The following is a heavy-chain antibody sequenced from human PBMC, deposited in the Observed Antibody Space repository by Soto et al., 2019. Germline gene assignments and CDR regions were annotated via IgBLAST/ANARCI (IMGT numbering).Heavy chain of an antibody. D-gene: IGHD2-21*02. V-gene: IGHV3-23*01. Sequence: PGGSLRLSCAASGFTFSSYAMSWVRQAPGKGLEWVSAISGSGGSTYYADSVKGRFTISRDNSKNTLYLQMNSLRAEDTAVYYCAKPKEQLVVGVTFDYWGQGTLVTVAS. CDR3: AKPKEQLVVGVTFDY. CDR2: ISGSGGST. J-gene: IGHJ4*02. CDR1: GFTFSSYA.